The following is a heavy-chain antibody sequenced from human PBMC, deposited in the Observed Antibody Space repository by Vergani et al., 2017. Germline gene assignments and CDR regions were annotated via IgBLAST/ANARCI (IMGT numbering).Heavy chain of an antibody. Sequence: QVQLQESGPGLVKPSQTLSLTCTVSGGSISSGSYYWSWIRQPAGKGLEWIGRIYTSGSTNYNPSLKSRVTISVDTSKNQFSLKLSSVTAADTAVYYCARETRDIVVVPAAREYYYYGMDVWRQGTTVTVSS. J-gene: IGHJ6*02. V-gene: IGHV4-61*02. CDR3: ARETRDIVVVPAAREYYYYGMDV. D-gene: IGHD2-2*01. CDR1: GGSISSGSYY. CDR2: IYTSGST.